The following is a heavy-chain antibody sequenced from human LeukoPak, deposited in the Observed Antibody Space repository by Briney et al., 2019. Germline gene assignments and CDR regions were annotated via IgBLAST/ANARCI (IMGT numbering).Heavy chain of an antibody. V-gene: IGHV1-24*01. D-gene: IGHD2-8*02. CDR1: GYTLTELS. Sequence: ASVKVSCKVSGYTLTELSLHWVRQAPGKGLEWMGGFDPEDGETIYAQKFQGRVTMTEDTSTSTAYMELRSLRSDDTAVYYCARDTDHYFDYWGQGTLVTVSS. CDR3: ARDTDHYFDY. CDR2: FDPEDGET. J-gene: IGHJ4*02.